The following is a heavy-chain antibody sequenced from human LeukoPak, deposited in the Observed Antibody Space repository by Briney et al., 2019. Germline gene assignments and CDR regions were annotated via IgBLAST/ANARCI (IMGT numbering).Heavy chain of an antibody. CDR3: AALDSGSYYADY. D-gene: IGHD1-26*01. J-gene: IGHJ4*02. Sequence: PGGSLRLSCAASGFTFSSYEMNWVRQAPGKGLEWVSYISSSGSTIYYADSVKGRFTISRDNAKNSLYLQMNSLRAEDTAVYYCAALDSGSYYADYWGQGTLVTVSS. V-gene: IGHV3-48*03. CDR2: ISSSGSTI. CDR1: GFTFSSYE.